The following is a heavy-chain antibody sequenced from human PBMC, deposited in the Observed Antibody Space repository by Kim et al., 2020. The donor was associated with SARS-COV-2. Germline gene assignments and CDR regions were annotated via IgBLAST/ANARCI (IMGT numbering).Heavy chain of an antibody. CDR3: ARDLSRFVDLWGIVGASPLYNGMDV. CDR1: GYTFTSYY. V-gene: IGHV1-46*01. J-gene: IGHJ6*04. Sequence: ASVKVSCKASGYTFTSYYMHWVRQAPGQGLEWMGIINPSGGSTSYAQKFQGRVTITRDTSTSTVYMELSSLRSEDTAVYYCARDLSRFVDLWGIVGASPLYNGMDVGGEGATGTVSS. D-gene: IGHD1-26*01. CDR2: INPSGGST.